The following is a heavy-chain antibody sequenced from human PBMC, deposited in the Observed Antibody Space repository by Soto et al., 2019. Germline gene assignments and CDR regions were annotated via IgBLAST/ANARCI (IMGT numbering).Heavy chain of an antibody. CDR2: IYYTGSTNSGST. J-gene: IGHJ4*02. CDR1: GGSISSYY. V-gene: IGHV4-59*01. CDR3: ARQRFGELLIDY. Sequence: SETLSLTCTVSGGSISSYYWSWIRQPPGKGLEWIGYIYYTGSTNSGSTNYSPSLKSRVTISVDTSKNQFSLKMSSVTAADTAVYYCARQRFGELLIDYWGQGALVTVSS. D-gene: IGHD3-10*01.